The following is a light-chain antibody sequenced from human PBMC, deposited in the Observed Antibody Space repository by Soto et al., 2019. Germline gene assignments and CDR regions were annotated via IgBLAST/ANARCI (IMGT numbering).Light chain of an antibody. CDR1: QSVGRNF. J-gene: IGKJ4*01. CDR2: GAS. CDR3: HQYAASPLA. V-gene: IGKV3-20*01. Sequence: EIVLTQSPGTLSLSPGESTTLSCRASQSVGRNFLACYQQKPGRAPRLHIHGASYRATGVPDRFSCSGSETDFTLTISRLEPDDFAVYYCHQYAASPLACGGGTKVDIK.